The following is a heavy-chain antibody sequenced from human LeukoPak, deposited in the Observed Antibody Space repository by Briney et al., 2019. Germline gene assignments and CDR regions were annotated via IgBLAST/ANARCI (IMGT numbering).Heavy chain of an antibody. CDR2: INPRGGDT. V-gene: IGHV1-46*01. D-gene: IGHD4-17*01. J-gene: IGHJ4*02. CDR3: ARPSVTTIWSLTY. Sequence: ASVKVSCKASGCTSTNYYIHWVRQAPGQGLEWMGVINPRGGDTTYTQKFQGRVTMTRDTSTNTVYMGLSSLSSDDTAVYYCARPSVTTIWSLTYWGQGTLVTVSS. CDR1: GCTSTNYY.